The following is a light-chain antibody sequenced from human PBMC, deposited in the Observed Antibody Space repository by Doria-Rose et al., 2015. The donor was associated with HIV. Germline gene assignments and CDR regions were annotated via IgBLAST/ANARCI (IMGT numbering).Light chain of an antibody. CDR2: WAS. V-gene: IGKV4-1*01. J-gene: IGKJ4*01. CDR3: QQYYSTPLT. CDR1: QSVLYSSKNKNY. Sequence: PDSLAVSLGERATINCKSGQSVLYSSKNKNYLAWYQQKPGQPPKLLIYWASTRESGVPDRFSGSGSGTDFTLTISSLQAEDVAVYYCQQYYSTPLTFGGGTKVEIK.